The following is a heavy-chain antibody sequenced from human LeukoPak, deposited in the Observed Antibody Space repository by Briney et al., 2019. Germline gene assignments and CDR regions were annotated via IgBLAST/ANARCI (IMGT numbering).Heavy chain of an antibody. Sequence: GSSVTLSFTSSGGTFSIYAFSWVRQPPGQGHEWVGRSIPILGIANYAQKFQGTVTITADKSTSTAYMELSSVRSEDTDVYYCALGLHDFKRGRDRYFDYWGQGTLVTVS. J-gene: IGHJ4*02. CDR3: ALGLHDFKRGRDRYFDY. V-gene: IGHV1-69*04. CDR1: GGTFSIYA. D-gene: IGHD3-16*01. CDR2: SIPILGIA.